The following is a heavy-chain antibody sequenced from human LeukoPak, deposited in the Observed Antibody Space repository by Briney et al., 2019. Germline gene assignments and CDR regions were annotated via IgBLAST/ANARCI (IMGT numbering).Heavy chain of an antibody. CDR2: INHSGST. V-gene: IGHV4-34*01. J-gene: IGHJ6*02. Sequence: PGGSLRLSCAASGFTFSDYYMSWIRQPPGKGLEWIGEINHSGSTNYNPSLKSRVTISVDTSKNQFSLKLTSVTAADTAVYYCARGRGAARSRSYYYGMDVWGQGTTVTVSS. D-gene: IGHD6-6*01. CDR1: GFTFSDYY. CDR3: ARGRGAARSRSYYYGMDV.